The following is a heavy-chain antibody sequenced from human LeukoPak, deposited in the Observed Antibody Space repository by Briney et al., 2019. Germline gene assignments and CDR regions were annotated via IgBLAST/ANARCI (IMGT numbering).Heavy chain of an antibody. V-gene: IGHV3-53*01. CDR2: IYSGGST. CDR3: ARNDYGGNLGDAFDI. CDR1: GFTVXXXX. D-gene: IGHD4-23*01. Sequence: PGGSLRLXXAASGFTVXXXXXXXVRQPPGKXXXXXXVIYSGGSTYYADSVXGRFTISRDNSKNTLYLQMNSLRAEDTAVYYCARNDYGGNLGDAFDIWGQGTMVTVSS. J-gene: IGHJ3*02.